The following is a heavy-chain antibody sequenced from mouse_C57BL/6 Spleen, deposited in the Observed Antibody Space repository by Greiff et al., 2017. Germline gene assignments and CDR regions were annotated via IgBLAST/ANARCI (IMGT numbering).Heavy chain of an antibody. D-gene: IGHD2-3*01. Sequence: VQLQQSVAELVRPGASVKLSCTASGFNIKNTYMHWVKQRPEQGLEWIGRIDPANGNTEYAPKFQGKATITADTSSNTAYLRLSSLTSEDTAIYCWARCDGYSWAFDVWGTGATVTVAS. CDR3: ARCDGYSWAFDV. J-gene: IGHJ1*03. V-gene: IGHV14-3*01. CDR1: GFNIKNTY. CDR2: IDPANGNT.